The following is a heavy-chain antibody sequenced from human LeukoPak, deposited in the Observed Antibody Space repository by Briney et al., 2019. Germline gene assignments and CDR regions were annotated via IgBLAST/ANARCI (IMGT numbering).Heavy chain of an antibody. CDR3: AADRGWRTSGYYLYYFEY. D-gene: IGHD3-3*01. J-gene: IGHJ4*02. Sequence: GGSLRLSCAASGFTFSSYWMSWVRQAPGKGLEWVANIKRDGSEKYYVDSVRGRFTISRDNTMNSLYLQMSSLRAEDTAVYYCAADRGWRTSGYYLYYFEYWGQGTLVTFSS. V-gene: IGHV3-7*01. CDR1: GFTFSSYW. CDR2: IKRDGSEK.